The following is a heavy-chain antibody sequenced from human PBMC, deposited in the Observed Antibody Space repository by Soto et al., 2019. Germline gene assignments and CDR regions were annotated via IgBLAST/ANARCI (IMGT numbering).Heavy chain of an antibody. CDR2: LTNTGDST. Sequence: EVQLLESGGALVQPGGSLRLSCAASGFTFSTYAMTWVRQAPGKGLGGVASLTNTGDSTHYPDSVKGRFTISRDNAKTTMYLQMSSLRAEDTAVYYCARGGPRDGYRDLDYWGQGTQVTASS. V-gene: IGHV3-23*01. D-gene: IGHD5-18*01. J-gene: IGHJ4*02. CDR1: GFTFSTYA. CDR3: ARGGPRDGYRDLDY.